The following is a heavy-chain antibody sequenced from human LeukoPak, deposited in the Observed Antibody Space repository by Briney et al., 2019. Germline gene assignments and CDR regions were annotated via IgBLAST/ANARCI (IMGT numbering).Heavy chain of an antibody. CDR3: ARAHYYDSSGYSTSYYFDY. J-gene: IGHJ4*02. CDR1: GYTFTGYY. Sequence: HWASVKVSCKASGYTFTGYYMHWVRQAPGQGLEWMGRINPNSGGTNYAQKFQGRVTMARDTSITTAYMELRRLRSDDAALYYCARAHYYDSSGYSTSYYFDYWGQGTLVTVSS. CDR2: INPNSGGT. V-gene: IGHV1-2*06. D-gene: IGHD3-22*01.